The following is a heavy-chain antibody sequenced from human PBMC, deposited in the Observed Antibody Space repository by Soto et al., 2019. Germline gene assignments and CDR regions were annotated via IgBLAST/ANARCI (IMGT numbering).Heavy chain of an antibody. CDR1: GFTFSSYA. V-gene: IGHV3-23*01. Sequence: GGSLRLSCAASGFTFSSYAMRWVRQAPGKGLEWVSAISGSGGSTYYADSVKGRFTISRDNSKNTLYLQMNSLRAEDTAVYYCAKLAGYQLLPYYYYMDVWGKGTTVTVSS. CDR3: AKLAGYQLLPYYYYMDV. J-gene: IGHJ6*03. D-gene: IGHD2-2*01. CDR2: ISGSGGST.